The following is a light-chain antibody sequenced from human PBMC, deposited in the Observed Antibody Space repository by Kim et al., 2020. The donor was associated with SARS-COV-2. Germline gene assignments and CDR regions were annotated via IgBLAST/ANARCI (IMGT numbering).Light chain of an antibody. V-gene: IGLV1-44*01. CDR1: SSNIGTNT. CDR3: AAWDDSLDVPM. Sequence: QSVLTQPPSASGTPGQKVSISCSGSSSNIGTNTVNWYRQFPGTVPKLLIYSNDQRPSGVPDRFSGSKSGTSASLDISGLQSEDESDYYCAAWDDSLDVPMFGGGTKVTVL. J-gene: IGLJ6*01. CDR2: SND.